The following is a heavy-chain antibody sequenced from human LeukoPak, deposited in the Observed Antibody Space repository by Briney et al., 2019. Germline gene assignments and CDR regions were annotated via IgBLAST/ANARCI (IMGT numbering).Heavy chain of an antibody. Sequence: GGSLRLSCAASGFTFSSNAMHWVRQAPGKGLEWVAIVSYDGSDKYYADSVKGRFTISRDNSKNTLFLQMNSLRAEDTAVYYCARVTAPAADFDYWGQGTLVTVSS. CDR3: ARVTAPAADFDY. CDR2: VSYDGSDK. J-gene: IGHJ4*02. CDR1: GFTFSSNA. V-gene: IGHV3-30*03.